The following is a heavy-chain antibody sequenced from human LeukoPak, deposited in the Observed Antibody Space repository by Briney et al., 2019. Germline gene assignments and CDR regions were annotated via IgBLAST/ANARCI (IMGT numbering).Heavy chain of an antibody. J-gene: IGHJ4*02. CDR3: AKEFPTATGGTFGY. CDR2: ISGSGGST. D-gene: IGHD3-16*01. CDR1: GLTFDSYA. V-gene: IGHV3-23*01. Sequence: GGSLRPSCAASGLTFDSYAMTWVRQAPGKGLAWVSAISGSGGSTFYADSVKGRFTISRDNSKNTLYLQMNSLRTEDTAIYYCAKEFPTATGGTFGYWGQGTLVTVSS.